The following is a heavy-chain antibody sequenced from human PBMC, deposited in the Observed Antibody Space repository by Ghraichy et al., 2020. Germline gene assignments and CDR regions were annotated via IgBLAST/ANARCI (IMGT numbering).Heavy chain of an antibody. CDR1: GFTFSSYA. CDR3: AKTCSSTSCYGGGDY. D-gene: IGHD2-2*01. Sequence: GGSLRLSCAASGFTFSSYAMSWVRQAPGKGLEWVSAISSSGGSTYYADSVKGRFTISRDNSKNTLYLQMNSLRAEDTAVYYCAKTCSSTSCYGGGDYWGQGTLVTVSS. J-gene: IGHJ4*02. CDR2: ISSSGGST. V-gene: IGHV3-23*01.